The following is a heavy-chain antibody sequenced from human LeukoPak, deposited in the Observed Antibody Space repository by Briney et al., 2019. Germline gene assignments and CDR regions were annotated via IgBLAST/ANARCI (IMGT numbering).Heavy chain of an antibody. D-gene: IGHD6-13*01. CDR2: ISSSSSYI. Sequence: GGSLRLSCAASGFTFSTSWMHWVRQAPGKGLEWVSSISSSSSYIYYADSVKGRFTISRDNAKNSLYLQMNSLRAGDTAVYYCARVRGAAAGYDAFDIWGQGTMVTVSS. J-gene: IGHJ3*02. CDR1: GFTFSTSW. CDR3: ARVRGAAAGYDAFDI. V-gene: IGHV3-21*01.